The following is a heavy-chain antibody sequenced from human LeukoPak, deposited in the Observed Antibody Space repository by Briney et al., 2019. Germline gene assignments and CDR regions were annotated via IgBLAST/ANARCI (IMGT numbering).Heavy chain of an antibody. CDR1: GFTFSNAW. V-gene: IGHV3-15*01. D-gene: IGHD5/OR15-5a*01. Sequence: GGSLRLSCAASGFTFSNAWMSWVRQAPGKGLERVGRIKSKTDGGTTDYAAPVKGRFTISRDDSKNTLYLQMNSLKTEDTAVYYRTTDLSERYYFDYWGQETLVTVSS. J-gene: IGHJ4*02. CDR3: TTDLSERYYFDY. CDR2: IKSKTDGGTT.